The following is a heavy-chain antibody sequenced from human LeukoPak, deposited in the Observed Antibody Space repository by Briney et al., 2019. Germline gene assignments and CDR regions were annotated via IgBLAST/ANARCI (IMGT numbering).Heavy chain of an antibody. Sequence: GGSLRLSCSVSGFTFSTYVMLWVGQAPGKGLEYVSAISINGDNTYYADSVKGRFTIPRDNSKNTLYLQMSSLRAHDTAVYYCVRGTGYWGERPLVTVSS. V-gene: IGHV3-64D*06. CDR2: ISINGDNT. CDR1: GFTFSTYV. CDR3: VRGTGY. J-gene: IGHJ4*02.